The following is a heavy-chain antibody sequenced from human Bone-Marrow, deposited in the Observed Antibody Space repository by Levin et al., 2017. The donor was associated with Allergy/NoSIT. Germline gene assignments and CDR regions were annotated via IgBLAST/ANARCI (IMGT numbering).Heavy chain of an antibody. CDR1: GDSISSNNW. J-gene: IGHJ4*02. Sequence: SETLSLTCAVSGDSISSNNWWSWVRQPPGKGLEWIGEIDHSGSTNYNPSLKSRVTISVEKSQNQFSLKLSSVTAADTAVYYCARDRGNYEGQGYYFDYWGQGTLVTVSS. CDR3: ARDRGNYEGQGYYFDY. CDR2: IDHSGST. V-gene: IGHV4-4*02. D-gene: IGHD3-16*01.